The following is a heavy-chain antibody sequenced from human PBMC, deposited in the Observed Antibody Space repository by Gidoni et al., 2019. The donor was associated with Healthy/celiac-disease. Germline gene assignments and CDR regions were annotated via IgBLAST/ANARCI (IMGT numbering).Heavy chain of an antibody. CDR2: INHSGST. J-gene: IGHJ4*02. D-gene: IGHD6-13*01. Sequence: QVPLQQWGAGLLKPSETLSLTCAASGGSFSGYYWSWIRQPPGKGLEWIGEINHSGSTNYNPSLKSRVTISVDTSKNQCSLKLSSVTAADTAVYYCARGMRSNSWYLDYWGQGTLVTVSS. V-gene: IGHV4-34*01. CDR3: ARGMRSNSWYLDY. CDR1: GGSFSGYY.